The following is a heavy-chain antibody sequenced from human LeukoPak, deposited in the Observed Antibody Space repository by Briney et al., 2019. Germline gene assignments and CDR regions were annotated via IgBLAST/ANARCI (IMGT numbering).Heavy chain of an antibody. V-gene: IGHV3-33*01. D-gene: IGHD2/OR15-2a*01. CDR2: IWYDGSNK. Sequence: GRSLRLSCAASGFIFSGSSMHWVRQAPGKGLEWVAVIWYDGSNKNYVDSVKGRFTISRDNPKNTLYLQMNSLRAEDTAVYYCTRGKNFRADAFDIWGQGTMVTVSS. CDR1: GFIFSGSS. J-gene: IGHJ3*02. CDR3: TRGKNFRADAFDI.